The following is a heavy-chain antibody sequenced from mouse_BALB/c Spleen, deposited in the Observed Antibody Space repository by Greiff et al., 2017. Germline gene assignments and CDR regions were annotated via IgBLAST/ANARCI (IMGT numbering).Heavy chain of an antibody. CDR2: ISSGGGST. Sequence: EVQGVESGGGLVKPGGSLKLSCAASGFAFSSYDMSWVRQTPEKRLEWVAYISSGGGSTYYPDTVKGRFTISRDNAKNTLYLQMSSLKSEDTAMYYCARHDLDWFACWGQGTLVTVSA. J-gene: IGHJ3*01. CDR1: GFAFSSYD. V-gene: IGHV5-12-1*01. CDR3: ARHDLDWFAC.